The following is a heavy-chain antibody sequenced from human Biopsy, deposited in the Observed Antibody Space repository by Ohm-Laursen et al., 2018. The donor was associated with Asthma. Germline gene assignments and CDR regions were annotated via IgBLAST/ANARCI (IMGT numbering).Heavy chain of an antibody. D-gene: IGHD1-26*01. Sequence: SLRLSCTASGFTFSNYGMHWVRQAPGKGLDWVAVISFDGSNKNCTDSVKGRFTIPRDNSRNTLHLQMNSLRAEDTAVYYCAKDVFPGWELRRGPDYWGQGTLVTVSS. V-gene: IGHV3-30*18. J-gene: IGHJ4*02. CDR1: GFTFSNYG. CDR2: ISFDGSNK. CDR3: AKDVFPGWELRRGPDY.